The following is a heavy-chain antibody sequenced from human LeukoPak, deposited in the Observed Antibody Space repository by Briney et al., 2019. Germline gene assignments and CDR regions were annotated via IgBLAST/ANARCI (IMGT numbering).Heavy chain of an antibody. J-gene: IGHJ5*02. V-gene: IGHV4-34*01. CDR1: GGSFSGYY. D-gene: IGHD4-17*01. CDR3: ARQDYGDYLWWFDP. CDR2: INHSGST. Sequence: SETLSLTCAVYGGSFSGYYWSWIRQPPGKGLEWIGEINHSGSTNYNPSLKSRVTISVDTSKNQFSLKLSSVTAADTAVYYCARQDYGDYLWWFDPWGQGTLVTVSS.